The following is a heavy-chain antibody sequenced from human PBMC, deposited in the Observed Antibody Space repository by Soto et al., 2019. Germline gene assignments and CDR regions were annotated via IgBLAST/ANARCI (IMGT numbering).Heavy chain of an antibody. CDR1: GFTFSSYW. J-gene: IGHJ6*04. Sequence: SLRLSCAASGFTFSSYWMHWVRQAPGKGLVWVSRINSDGSSTSYADSVKGRFTISRDNAKNTLYLQMNSLRAEDTAVYYCATPQFTMVRGADRYYYYGMDVWGKGTTVSV. D-gene: IGHD3-10*01. CDR2: INSDGSST. V-gene: IGHV3-74*01. CDR3: ATPQFTMVRGADRYYYYGMDV.